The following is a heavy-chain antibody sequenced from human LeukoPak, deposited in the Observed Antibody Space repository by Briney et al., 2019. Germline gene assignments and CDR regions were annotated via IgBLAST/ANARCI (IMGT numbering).Heavy chain of an antibody. CDR1: GFTFSSYA. CDR2: ISYDGSNK. J-gene: IGHJ4*02. V-gene: IGHV3-30-3*01. Sequence: PGRSLRLSCAASGFTFSSYAMHWVRQAPGKGLEWVAVISYDGSNKYYADSEKGRFTISRDNSKNTLYLQMNSLRAEDTAVYYCARSGIQLWTGYFDYWGQGTLVTVSS. CDR3: ARSGIQLWTGYFDY. D-gene: IGHD5-18*01.